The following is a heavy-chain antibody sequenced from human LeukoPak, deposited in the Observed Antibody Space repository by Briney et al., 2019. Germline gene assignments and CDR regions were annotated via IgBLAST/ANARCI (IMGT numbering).Heavy chain of an antibody. Sequence: GGSLRLSCAASGFTFSNAWMSWVRQAPGKGLEWVGRIKSKTDGGTTDYAAPGKGRFTISRDDSKNTLYLQMNSLKTEDTAVYYCTTERVIVVVPAASSQLNFDYWGQGTLVTVSS. V-gene: IGHV3-15*01. CDR2: IKSKTDGGTT. CDR1: GFTFSNAW. J-gene: IGHJ4*02. CDR3: TTERVIVVVPAASSQLNFDY. D-gene: IGHD2-2*01.